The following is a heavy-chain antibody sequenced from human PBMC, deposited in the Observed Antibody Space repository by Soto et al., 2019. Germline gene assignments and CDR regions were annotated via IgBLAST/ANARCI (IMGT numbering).Heavy chain of an antibody. CDR2: IKQDGSEK. CDR3: ARDEAVLLWFGELLSNDAFDI. D-gene: IGHD3-10*01. V-gene: IGHV3-7*01. J-gene: IGHJ3*02. CDR1: GISFCSDW. Sequence: PGGAPRLSSAAPGISFCSDWMRWGRPAPWEGGGGVANIKQDGSEKYYVDSVKGRFTISRDNAKNSLYLQMNSLRAEDTAVYYCARDEAVLLWFGELLSNDAFDIWGQGTMVTV.